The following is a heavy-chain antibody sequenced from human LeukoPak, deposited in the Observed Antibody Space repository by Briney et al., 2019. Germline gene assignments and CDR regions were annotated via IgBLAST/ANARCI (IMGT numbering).Heavy chain of an antibody. CDR1: GFTFSSYG. Sequence: GGSLRLSCAASGFTFSSYGMHWVRQAPGKGLEWVAVISYDGSNKYYADSVKGRFTISRDNSKNTLYLQMNSPRAEDTAVYYCAEDSYYGSGSYYLDYWGQGTLVTVSS. CDR2: ISYDGSNK. CDR3: AEDSYYGSGSYYLDY. J-gene: IGHJ4*02. V-gene: IGHV3-30*18. D-gene: IGHD3-10*01.